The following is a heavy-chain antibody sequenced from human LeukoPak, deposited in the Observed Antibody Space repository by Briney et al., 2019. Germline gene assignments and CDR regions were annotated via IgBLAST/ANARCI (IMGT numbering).Heavy chain of an antibody. V-gene: IGHV4-39*07. J-gene: IGHJ4*02. CDR1: GGSISSSSYY. Sequence: SETLSLTCTVSGGSISSSSYYWGWIRQPPGKGLEWIGSIYYSGSTYYNPSLKSRVTISVDTSKNQFSLKLSSVTAADTAVYYCARGGAGYCSSATCRPFYFDYLGQGTLVTVSS. D-gene: IGHD2-2*01. CDR2: IYYSGST. CDR3: ARGGAGYCSSATCRPFYFDY.